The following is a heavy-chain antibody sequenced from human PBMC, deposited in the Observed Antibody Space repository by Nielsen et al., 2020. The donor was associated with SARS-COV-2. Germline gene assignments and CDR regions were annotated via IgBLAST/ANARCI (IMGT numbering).Heavy chain of an antibody. V-gene: IGHV3-48*03. J-gene: IGHJ3*02. D-gene: IGHD1-1*01. CDR1: GFTFSSYE. CDR2: ISKSGTTK. CDR3: APVGTTGGSFDI. Sequence: GESLKISCAASGFTFSSYEMSWVRQAPGKGLEWISYISKSGTTKYYADSVKGRFTISRDNAKNSLYLQMNSLRAEDTAVYYCAPVGTTGGSFDIWGHGTMVTVSS.